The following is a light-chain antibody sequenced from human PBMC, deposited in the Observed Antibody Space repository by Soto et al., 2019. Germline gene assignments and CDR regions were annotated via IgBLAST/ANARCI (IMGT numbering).Light chain of an antibody. V-gene: IGLV1-44*01. Sequence: QSVLTQPPSASGTPGQRVTTSCSGSSSNIGTNAVNWYQHLPGTAPKLLIYTNDRRPSGVPDRFSGSKSDTSASLAISGLQSEDEADYYCATWDDNLNGVIFGGGTKVTVL. J-gene: IGLJ2*01. CDR3: ATWDDNLNGVI. CDR2: TND. CDR1: SSNIGTNA.